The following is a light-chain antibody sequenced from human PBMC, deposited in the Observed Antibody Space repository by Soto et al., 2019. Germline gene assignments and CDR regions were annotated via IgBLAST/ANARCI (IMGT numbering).Light chain of an antibody. CDR2: QVN. J-gene: IGLJ3*02. Sequence: QSALTQPPSASGSPGQSVTISCTGTSSDVGNYNYVSWYQQHPGKAPRLMIYQVNKRPSGVPDRFSGSKSGNTASLTVSGLQAEDEAEYYCTSYSGVNQVLFGGGTKLTVL. CDR1: SSDVGNYNY. V-gene: IGLV2-8*01. CDR3: TSYSGVNQVL.